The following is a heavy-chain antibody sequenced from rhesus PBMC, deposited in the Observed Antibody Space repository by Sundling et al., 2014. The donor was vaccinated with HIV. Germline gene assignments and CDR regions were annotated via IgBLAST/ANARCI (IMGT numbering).Heavy chain of an antibody. CDR3: ARDLGYCSGAVCYAWYYFDL. J-gene: IGHJ2*01. CDR1: GFTFDDHA. Sequence: EVQLVESGGGVIQPGGSLRLSCAASGFTFDDHAMHWARQAPGKGLEWVSGISWDGDNTYYADSVKGRFTISRDNAKNSLYLQMDSLRAEDTALYYCARDLGYCSGAVCYAWYYFDLWGPGTPITISS. CDR2: ISWDGDNT. V-gene: IGHV3-67*01. D-gene: IGHD2-8*01.